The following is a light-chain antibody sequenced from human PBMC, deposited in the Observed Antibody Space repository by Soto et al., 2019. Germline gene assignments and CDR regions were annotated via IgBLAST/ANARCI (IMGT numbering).Light chain of an antibody. Sequence: SVLTQPASVSGSPGQSITISCTGSSSDVGGYNYVSWYQQYPGKAPSLMIYEVGNRPSGVSDRFSGSKSGNTASLTISGLQAEDEADYYCSSYTSSYIYVFGTGTKVTVL. CDR3: SSYTSSYIYV. J-gene: IGLJ1*01. CDR1: SSDVGGYNY. CDR2: EVG. V-gene: IGLV2-14*01.